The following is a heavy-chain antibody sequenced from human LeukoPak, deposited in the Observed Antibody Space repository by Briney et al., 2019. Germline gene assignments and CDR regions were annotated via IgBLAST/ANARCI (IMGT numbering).Heavy chain of an antibody. J-gene: IGHJ4*02. CDR3: ATLRGSSSAVFDY. CDR2: IHYSGRT. V-gene: IGHV4-59*08. D-gene: IGHD2-2*01. CDR1: GGSISSDY. Sequence: PSETLSLTCTVSGGSISSDYWSWIRQPPGKGLEWIGYIHYSGRTNYNPSLKSRITISVDTSKTQFSLKLNSVTAADTAVYYCATLRGSSSAVFDYWGQGTLVTVSS.